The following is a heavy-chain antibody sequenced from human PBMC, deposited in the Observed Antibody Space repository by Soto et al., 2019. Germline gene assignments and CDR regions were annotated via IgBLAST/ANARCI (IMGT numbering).Heavy chain of an antibody. Sequence: SETLSLTCGVYGESFSVYYWSWIRQPPGKGLERIGEINHSGSTNHNPSLKSRVTISVDTSKNQFSLKLNSVTAADTAVYFCARGISMIVEIQRDAPDKYYFDSWGQGTRVTVSS. J-gene: IGHJ4*02. CDR3: ARGISMIVEIQRDAPDKYYFDS. V-gene: IGHV4-34*01. CDR2: INHSGST. D-gene: IGHD3-22*01. CDR1: GESFSVYY.